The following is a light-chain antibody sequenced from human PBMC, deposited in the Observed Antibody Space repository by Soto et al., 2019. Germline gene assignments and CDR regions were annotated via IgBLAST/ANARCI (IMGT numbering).Light chain of an antibody. CDR3: QQYGSSPET. V-gene: IGKV3-20*01. CDR2: GAS. Sequence: EIVLTQSPGTLSLSPGERATLSCRASQSIRSSYLAWYQQKPGQAPRLLIYGASTRATGIPDRFSGSGSGTDFTLTISRLEPEEFAVFYCQQYGSSPETFGQGTKLEIK. CDR1: QSIRSSY. J-gene: IGKJ2*01.